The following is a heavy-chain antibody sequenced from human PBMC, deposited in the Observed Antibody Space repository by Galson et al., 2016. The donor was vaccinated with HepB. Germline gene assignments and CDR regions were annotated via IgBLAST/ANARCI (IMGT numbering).Heavy chain of an antibody. CDR2: IWHDGSKE. V-gene: IGHV3-33*01. D-gene: IGHD3-22*01. CDR3: IAINYYDLYYFDY. J-gene: IGHJ4*02. CDR1: GLNFNSFG. Sequence: SLRLSCATSGLNFNSFGMHWVRQAPGRGPEWVAVIWHDGSKEYYADSVKGRFTISRDNSKNTVYLEMNSLRVEDTAVYFCIAINYYDLYYFDYWGQGTLVTVSS.